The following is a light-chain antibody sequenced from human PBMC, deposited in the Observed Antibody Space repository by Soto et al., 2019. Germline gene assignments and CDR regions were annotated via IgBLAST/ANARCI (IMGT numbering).Light chain of an antibody. J-gene: IGKJ2*01. CDR2: AAS. CDR3: QQYYTYPQT. V-gene: IGKV1-9*01. Sequence: DIEVTQSPSSLSAPVGDRVTITCRAGQGISSYLAWYQQKPGKAPKLLVYAASTLPYGVPSRFSGSGSGTDFTLTISCLQSEDFATYFCQQYYTYPQTFGQGTKLEIK. CDR1: QGISSY.